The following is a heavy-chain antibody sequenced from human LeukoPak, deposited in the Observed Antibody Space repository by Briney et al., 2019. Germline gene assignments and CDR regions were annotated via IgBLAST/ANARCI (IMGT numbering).Heavy chain of an antibody. CDR2: IYYSGST. J-gene: IGHJ3*02. V-gene: IGHV4-59*01. CDR3: ARDLPYCGGDCYSGYDAFDI. Sequence: SETLSLTCTVSGGSISSYYWNWIRQPPGKGLEWIGYIYYSGSTNYNPSLKSRVTISVDTSKNQFSLKLSSVTAADTAVYYCARDLPYCGGDCYSGYDAFDIWGQGTMVTVSS. CDR1: GGSISSYY. D-gene: IGHD2-21*01.